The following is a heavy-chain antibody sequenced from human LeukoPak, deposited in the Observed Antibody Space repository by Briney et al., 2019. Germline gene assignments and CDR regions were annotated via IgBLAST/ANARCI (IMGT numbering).Heavy chain of an antibody. D-gene: IGHD3-10*01. CDR2: IKKDGSEK. J-gene: IGHJ4*02. V-gene: IGHV3-7*01. CDR3: AREAPGGESDY. CDR1: GFTFSSYW. Sequence: GGSLRLSCAASGFTFSSYWMSWVRQAPGKGLEWVANIKKDGSEKYYVDSVKGRFTISRDNAKTSLYLQMNSLRAEDTAVYYCAREAPGGESDYWGQGTLVTVSS.